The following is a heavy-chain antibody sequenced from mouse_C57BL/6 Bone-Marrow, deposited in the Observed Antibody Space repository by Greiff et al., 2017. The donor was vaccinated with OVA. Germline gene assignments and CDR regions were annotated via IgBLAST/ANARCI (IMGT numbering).Heavy chain of an antibody. D-gene: IGHD2-12*01. J-gene: IGHJ4*01. Sequence: VQLQQYGAELVRPGASVKLSCTASGFNIKDDYMHWVKQRPEQGLEWIGWIDPENGDTEYASKFQGKATITADTSSNTAYLQLSSLTSEDTAVYYCTTPAYYSVYYAMDYWGQGTSVTVSS. CDR3: TTPAYYSVYYAMDY. CDR2: IDPENGDT. CDR1: GFNIKDDY. V-gene: IGHV14-4*01.